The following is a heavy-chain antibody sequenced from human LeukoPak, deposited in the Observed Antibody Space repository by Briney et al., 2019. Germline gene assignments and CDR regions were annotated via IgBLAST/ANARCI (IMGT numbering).Heavy chain of an antibody. V-gene: IGHV3-11*01. CDR1: GFTFSDYY. D-gene: IGHD4-17*01. Sequence: GGSLRLSCAASGFTFSDYYMSWIRQAPGKGLEWVSYISSSGSTIYYADSVKGRSTISRDNAKNPLYLQMNSLRAEDTAVYYCARDRYGDYGYYYYYYGMDVWGQGTTVTVSS. CDR2: ISSSGSTI. CDR3: ARDRYGDYGYYYYYYGMDV. J-gene: IGHJ6*02.